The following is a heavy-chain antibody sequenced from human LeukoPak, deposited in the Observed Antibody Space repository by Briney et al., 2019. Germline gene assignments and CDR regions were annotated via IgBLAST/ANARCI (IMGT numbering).Heavy chain of an antibody. Sequence: SETLSLTCTVSGGSISSYYWSWIRQPPGKVLEWIGSIYHSGKSYYNPSLKGRVTISLDMANNHFSLKLTSVTAADTAVYYCARNYGYTSGGNWYFDLWGRGTLVTVSS. CDR3: ARNYGYTSGGNWYFDL. J-gene: IGHJ2*01. D-gene: IGHD5-18*01. CDR1: GGSISSYY. CDR2: IYHSGKS. V-gene: IGHV4-59*08.